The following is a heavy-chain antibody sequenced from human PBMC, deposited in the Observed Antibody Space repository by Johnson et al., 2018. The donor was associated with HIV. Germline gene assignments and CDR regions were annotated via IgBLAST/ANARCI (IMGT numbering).Heavy chain of an antibody. CDR3: ARVLRLPRLGAFDI. D-gene: IGHD5-12*01. CDR2: ISYDGSNK. J-gene: IGHJ3*02. V-gene: IGHV3-33*05. Sequence: QVQLVESGGGVVQPGRSLRLSCAASGFTFSSYGMHWVRQAPGKGLEWVAVISYDGSNKYHADSVKGRFTISRDNSKNTLYLQMNSLRAEDTAVYYCARVLRLPRLGAFDIWGQGTMVTVSS. CDR1: GFTFSSYG.